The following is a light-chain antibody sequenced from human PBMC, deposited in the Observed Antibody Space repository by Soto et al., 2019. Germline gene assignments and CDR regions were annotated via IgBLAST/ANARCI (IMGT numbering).Light chain of an antibody. V-gene: IGKV3-20*01. J-gene: IGKJ1*01. CDR1: RSVSSGY. CDR2: AAS. Sequence: ELVLTQSPGTLSLSPGERATLSCRASRSVSSGYLAWYQQKPGQAPRPLIYAASNRATGIPGRFSGSGSGTDFTLTISRLEPEDFAVYYCQQYVSSPLTFGQGTKVDIK. CDR3: QQYVSSPLT.